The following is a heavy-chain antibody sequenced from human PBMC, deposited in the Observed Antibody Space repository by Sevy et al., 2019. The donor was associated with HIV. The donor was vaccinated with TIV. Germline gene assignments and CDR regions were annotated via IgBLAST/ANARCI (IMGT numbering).Heavy chain of an antibody. CDR2: YDPEDAET. CDR1: GKTLTALA. D-gene: IGHD3-22*01. Sequence: ASVKVSCKVSGKTLTALAIHWVRQAPGKGLEWMATYDPEDAETYYAQRFQGRVTMTEDTSTDIAYMEMSSLGSEDTAVFYCAGTKDYYDNSGDPFDYWGQGTLVTVSS. J-gene: IGHJ4*02. CDR3: AGTKDYYDNSGDPFDY. V-gene: IGHV1-24*01.